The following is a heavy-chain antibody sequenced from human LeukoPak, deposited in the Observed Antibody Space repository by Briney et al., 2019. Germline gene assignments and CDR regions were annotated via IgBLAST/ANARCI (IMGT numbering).Heavy chain of an antibody. D-gene: IGHD6-6*01. CDR2: IYSGGST. CDR1: GFTVSTNY. V-gene: IGHV3-66*01. Sequence: GGSLRLSCAASGFTVSTNYMSWVRQAPGKGLEWVSVIYSGGSTYYADSVKGRFTISRDNSMNTLYLQMNSLRDEDTAVYYCASLSSISFGRGYWGQGTLVTVSS. J-gene: IGHJ4*02. CDR3: ASLSSISFGRGY.